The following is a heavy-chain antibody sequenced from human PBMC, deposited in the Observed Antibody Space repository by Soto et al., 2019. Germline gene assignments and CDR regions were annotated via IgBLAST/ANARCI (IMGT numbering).Heavy chain of an antibody. V-gene: IGHV3-23*01. J-gene: IGHJ4*02. CDR2: ISSTGGST. CDR3: AKDRLAGNFDY. CDR1: GFTFNNYS. Sequence: GGSLRLSCAASGFTFNNYSMNWVRQAPGKGLEWVATISSTGGSTYYADSVRGRFTISRDNSKNTLYLQMNSLRVEDTAVYYCAKDRLAGNFDYWGQGTQVTVSS.